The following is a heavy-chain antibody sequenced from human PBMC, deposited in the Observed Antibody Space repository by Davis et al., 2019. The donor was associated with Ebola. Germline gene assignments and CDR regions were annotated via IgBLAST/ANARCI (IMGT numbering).Heavy chain of an antibody. J-gene: IGHJ4*02. V-gene: IGHV3-23*01. CDR2: ISGSGGST. CDR1: GFTFSSYA. D-gene: IGHD6-6*01. Sequence: GESLKISCAASGFTFSSYAMSWVRQAPGKGLEWVSAISGSGGSTYYADSAKGRFTISRDNSKNTLYLQMNSLRAEDTAVYYCAGGVKERGVYSSSFDYWGQGTLVTVSS. CDR3: AGGVKERGVYSSSFDY.